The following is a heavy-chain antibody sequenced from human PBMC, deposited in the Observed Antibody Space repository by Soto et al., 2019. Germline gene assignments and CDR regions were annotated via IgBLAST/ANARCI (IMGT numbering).Heavy chain of an antibody. J-gene: IGHJ5*02. CDR2: ISSDGGTT. CDR1: GFTFSQFC. D-gene: IGHD3-16*01. Sequence: GGSLRLSCSASGFTFSQFCMNWVRQAPGKGLEYVSVISSDGGTTYYADSVKGRFSISRDNSRGTLLLQMSSLRLEDSGIYYCVKCGGNKEIAFAKNWLDPWGQGTPVTVSS. V-gene: IGHV3-64D*06. CDR3: VKCGGNKEIAFAKNWLDP.